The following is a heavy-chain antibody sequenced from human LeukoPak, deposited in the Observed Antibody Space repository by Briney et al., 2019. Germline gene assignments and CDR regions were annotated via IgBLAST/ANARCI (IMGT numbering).Heavy chain of an antibody. J-gene: IGHJ4*02. V-gene: IGHV3-48*04. CDR1: GGTFSSYA. D-gene: IGHD5-12*01. Sequence: GASVKVSCKASGGTFSSYAISWVRQAPGQGLEWVSYISSGSSSVYYADSVKGRFTISRDNAKNSLYLQMNSLRAEDTAVYYCARPVDYNAGDYGGQGPLVTVS. CDR3: ARPVDYNAGDY. CDR2: ISSGSSSV.